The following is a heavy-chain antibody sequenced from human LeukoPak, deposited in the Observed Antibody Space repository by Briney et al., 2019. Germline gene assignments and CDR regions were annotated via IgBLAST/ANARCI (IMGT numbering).Heavy chain of an antibody. CDR1: GYSFTSYW. CDR3: ARRATVVPAAIPPYYGMDV. CDR2: SYPGDSDT. V-gene: IGHV5-51*01. J-gene: IGHJ6*02. Sequence: GESLKISCKGSGYSFTSYWIGWVRQMPGKGLEWMGISYPGDSDTRYSPSFQGQVTISADKSISTAYLQWSSLKASDTAMYYCARRATVVPAAIPPYYGMDVWGQGTTVTVSS. D-gene: IGHD2-2*01.